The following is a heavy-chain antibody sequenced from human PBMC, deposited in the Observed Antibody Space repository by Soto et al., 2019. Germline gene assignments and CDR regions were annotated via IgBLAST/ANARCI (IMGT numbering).Heavy chain of an antibody. CDR3: ATGAQGGYYFDY. V-gene: IGHV4-59*01. Sequence: SETLSLTCTVSGGSISSYYWSWIRQPPGKGLEWIGYIYYSGSTNYNPSLKSRVTISVDTSKNQFSLKLSSVTAADTAVYYCATGAQGGYYFDYGGQGTLVTVSS. D-gene: IGHD1-26*01. CDR2: IYYSGST. CDR1: GGSISSYY. J-gene: IGHJ4*02.